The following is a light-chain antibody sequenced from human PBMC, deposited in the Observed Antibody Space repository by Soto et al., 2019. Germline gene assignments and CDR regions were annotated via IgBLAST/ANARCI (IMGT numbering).Light chain of an antibody. J-gene: IGKJ2*01. V-gene: IGKV3-15*01. Sequence: EIVLTQSPATLSVSPGGRATLSCRASQSVSSSLAWYQQKPGQAPRLLIYGASTRATGFPARFSGSWSGTEFTLTISSLQSEDFAVYYCQQYNNWPLYTFGQGTKLEIK. CDR2: GAS. CDR1: QSVSSS. CDR3: QQYNNWPLYT.